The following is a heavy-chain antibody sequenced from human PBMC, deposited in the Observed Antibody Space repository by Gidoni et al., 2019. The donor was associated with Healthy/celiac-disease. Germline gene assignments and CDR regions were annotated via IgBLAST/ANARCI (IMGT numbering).Heavy chain of an antibody. J-gene: IGHJ3*02. CDR1: GFTFDDYA. CDR2: ISWNSGSI. CDR3: AKDRGDDYGDQVAFDI. V-gene: IGHV3-9*01. D-gene: IGHD4-17*01. Sequence: EVQLVESGGGLVQPGRSLRLSCAASGFTFDDYAMHWVRQAPGKGLEWVSGISWNSGSIGYADSVKGRFTISRDNAKNSLYLQMNSLRAEDTALYYCAKDRGDDYGDQVAFDIWGQGTMVTVSS.